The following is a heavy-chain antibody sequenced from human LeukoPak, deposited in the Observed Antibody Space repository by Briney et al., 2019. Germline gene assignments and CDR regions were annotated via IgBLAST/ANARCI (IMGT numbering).Heavy chain of an antibody. D-gene: IGHD5-12*01. J-gene: IGHJ5*02. CDR3: ARDVEDIVATIREDWFDP. Sequence: PSQTLSLTCAVSGGSISSGGYSWSWIRQPPGKGLEWIGYIYHSGSTYYNPSLKSRVTISVDRSKNQFSLKLSSVTAADTAVYYCARDVEDIVATIREDWFDPWGQGTLVTVSS. V-gene: IGHV4-30-2*01. CDR1: GGSISSGGYS. CDR2: IYHSGST.